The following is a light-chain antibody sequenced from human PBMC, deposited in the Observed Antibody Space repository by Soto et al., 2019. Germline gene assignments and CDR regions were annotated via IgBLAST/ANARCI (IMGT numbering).Light chain of an antibody. J-gene: IGLJ2*01. CDR3: AAWDDSLKVVV. V-gene: IGLV1-44*01. CDR2: SND. Sequence: QSVLTQPPSASGTPGQRVTMSCSGSRPNIGSNTVNWYQQLPGTAPKVLIYSNDQRASGVPDRFSGSKSGTSASLAISGLQSEDEADYYCAAWDDSLKVVVFGGGTKLTVL. CDR1: RPNIGSNT.